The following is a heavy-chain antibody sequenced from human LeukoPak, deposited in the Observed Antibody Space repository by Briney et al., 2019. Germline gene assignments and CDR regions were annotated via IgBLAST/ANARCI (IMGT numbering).Heavy chain of an antibody. CDR2: MNPNSGNT. D-gene: IGHD4-17*01. V-gene: IGHV1-8*01. J-gene: IGHJ5*02. CDR1: GYTFTSYD. Sequence: APVKVSCKASGYTFTSYDINWVRQATGQGLEWMGWMNPNSGNTGYAQKFQGRVTMTRNTSISTAYMELSSLRSEDTAVYYCASGSYGDYFWFDPWGQGTLVTVSS. CDR3: ASGSYGDYFWFDP.